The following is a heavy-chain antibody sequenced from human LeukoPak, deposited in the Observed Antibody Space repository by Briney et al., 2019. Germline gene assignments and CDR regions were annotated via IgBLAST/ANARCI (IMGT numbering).Heavy chain of an antibody. CDR1: GFTFSNYW. CDR2: IKQDGSEK. D-gene: IGHD3-10*01. CDR3: ARGGSATYWCDY. Sequence: PGGSLRLSCAASGFTFSNYWMSWVRQAPGKGLEWVANIKQDGSEKYYVDSVKGRFTIPRDNAKNSLYLQMNSLRAEDTAVYYCARGGSATYWCDYWGQGTLVTVSS. V-gene: IGHV3-7*04. J-gene: IGHJ4*02.